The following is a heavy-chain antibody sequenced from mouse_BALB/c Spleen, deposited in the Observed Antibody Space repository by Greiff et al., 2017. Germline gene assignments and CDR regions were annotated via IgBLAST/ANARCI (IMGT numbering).Heavy chain of an antibody. CDR2: ISSGGST. J-gene: IGHJ4*01. D-gene: IGHD1-1*01. V-gene: IGHV5-6-5*01. Sequence: EVQRVESGGGLVKPGGSLKLSCAASGFTFSSYAMSWVRQTPEKRLEWVASISSGGSTYYPDSVKGRFTISRDNARNILYLQMSSLRSEDTAMYYCAREGRSLYYYAMDYWGQGTSVTVSS. CDR1: GFTFSSYA. CDR3: AREGRSLYYYAMDY.